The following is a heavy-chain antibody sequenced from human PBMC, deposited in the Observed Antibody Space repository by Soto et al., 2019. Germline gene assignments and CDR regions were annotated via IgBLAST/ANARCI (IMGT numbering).Heavy chain of an antibody. CDR2: ISAYNGNT. V-gene: IGHV1-18*04. J-gene: IGHJ6*02. CDR3: ATIEVAGTHWLTDGMDV. D-gene: IGHD6-19*01. Sequence: ASVKVSCKASGYTFTSYGISWVRQAPGQGLEWMGWISAYNGNTNYAQKLQGRVTMTTDTSTSTAYMELRSLRSDDTAVYYCATIEVAGTHWLTDGMDVWGQGTTVTVSS. CDR1: GYTFTSYG.